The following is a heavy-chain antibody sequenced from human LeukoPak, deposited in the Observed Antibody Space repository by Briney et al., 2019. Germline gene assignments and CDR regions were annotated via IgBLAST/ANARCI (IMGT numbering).Heavy chain of an antibody. CDR2: INPSGGST. CDR1: GYTFTSYY. Sequence: ASVKVSCKASGYTFTSYYMHWVRQAPGQGLEWMGIINPSGGSTSYAQKFQGRVTMTRDTSTSTVYMELSSLRSEDTAVYYCASDPFNGDWIVGLPMGLAYGGKGPLVTVP. V-gene: IGHV1-46*01. D-gene: IGHD4-17*01. J-gene: IGHJ4*02. CDR3: ASDPFNGDWIVGLPMGLAY.